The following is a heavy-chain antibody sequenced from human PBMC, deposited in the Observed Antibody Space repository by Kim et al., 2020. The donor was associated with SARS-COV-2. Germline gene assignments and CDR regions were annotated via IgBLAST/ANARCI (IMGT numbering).Heavy chain of an antibody. Sequence: TYYNPSLKSRVTISVDTSKNQFSLKLSSVTAADTAVYYCASPTLGGGYDYWGQGTLVTVSS. CDR3: ASPTLGGGYDY. CDR2: T. J-gene: IGHJ4*02. D-gene: IGHD3-16*01. V-gene: IGHV4-39*01.